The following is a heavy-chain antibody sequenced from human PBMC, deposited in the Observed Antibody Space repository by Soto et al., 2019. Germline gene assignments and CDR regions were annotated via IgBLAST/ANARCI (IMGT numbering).Heavy chain of an antibody. D-gene: IGHD2-2*01. CDR3: ATDLVVVPAASSPRDY. CDR2: FDPEDGET. J-gene: IGHJ4*02. CDR1: GYTLTELS. Sequence: ASVKVSCKVSGYTLTELSMHWVRQAPGKGLEWMGGFDPEDGETIYAQKFQGRVTMTEDTSTDTAYMELSSLRSEDTAVYYCATDLVVVPAASSPRDYWGQGTLVTVSS. V-gene: IGHV1-24*01.